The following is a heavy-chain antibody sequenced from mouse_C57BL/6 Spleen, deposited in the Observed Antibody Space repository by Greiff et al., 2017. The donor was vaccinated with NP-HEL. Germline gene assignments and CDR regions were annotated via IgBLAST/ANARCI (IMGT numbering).Heavy chain of an antibody. CDR1: GFTFSSYA. CDR2: ISSGGDYI. CDR3: TRDGDDGYPGRSAY. Sequence: EVQLVESGEGLVKPGGSLKLSCAASGFTFSSYAMSWVRQTPEKRLEWVAYISSGGDYIYYADTVKGRFTISRDNARNTLYLQMSSLKSEDTAMYYCTRDGDDGYPGRSAYWGQGTLVTVSA. D-gene: IGHD2-3*01. J-gene: IGHJ3*01. V-gene: IGHV5-9-1*02.